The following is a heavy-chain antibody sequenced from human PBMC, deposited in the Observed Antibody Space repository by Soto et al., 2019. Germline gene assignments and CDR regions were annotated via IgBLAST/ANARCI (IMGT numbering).Heavy chain of an antibody. D-gene: IGHD6-6*01. CDR2: TIPIFGTA. Sequence: QVQLVQSGAEVKKPGSSVKVSCKASGGTFSSYAISWVRQAPGQGLEWMGGTIPIFGTANYAQKFQGRVTMSADESTSTAYLELSSLRSEDTVVYYCAKTVAAQYYYGMYACGPGTTVTVSS. CDR3: AKTVAAQYYYGMYA. J-gene: IGHJ6*02. CDR1: GGTFSSYA. V-gene: IGHV1-69*12.